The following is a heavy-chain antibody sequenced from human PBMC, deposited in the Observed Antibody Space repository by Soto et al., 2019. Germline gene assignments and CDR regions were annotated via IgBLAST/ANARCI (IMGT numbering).Heavy chain of an antibody. D-gene: IGHD6-13*01. CDR3: ARSNSGDAFDI. CDR2: IYHSGST. CDR1: GGSFSGYY. Sequence: LSLTCAVYGGSFSGYYWIWIRQPPGKGLEWIGEIYHSGSTNYNPSLKSRVTISVDKSKNQFSLKLSYVTAADTAVYYCARSNSGDAFDIWGQGTMVTVSS. V-gene: IGHV4-34*01. J-gene: IGHJ3*02.